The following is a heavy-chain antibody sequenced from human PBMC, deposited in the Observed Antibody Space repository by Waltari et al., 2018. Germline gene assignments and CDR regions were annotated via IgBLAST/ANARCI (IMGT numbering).Heavy chain of an antibody. CDR1: GFPFRSYA. J-gene: IGHJ4*02. Sequence: EVQLLESGGGLVQPGGSLRLSCGASGFPFRSYAMRWVRQAAGKGLEVVSAISGSGGSTYYADSVNGRFTISRDNSKNTMYLQMNSLRAEETAVYYCALYLYLDFDYWGQGTLVTVSS. D-gene: IGHD2-2*02. CDR2: ISGSGGST. CDR3: ALYLYLDFDY. V-gene: IGHV3-23*01.